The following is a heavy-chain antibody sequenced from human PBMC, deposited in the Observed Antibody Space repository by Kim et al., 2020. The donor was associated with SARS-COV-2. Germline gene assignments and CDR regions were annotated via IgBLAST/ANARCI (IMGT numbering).Heavy chain of an antibody. CDR3: AILRGITMVRGVGYVMDV. CDR2: ISYDGRNK. Sequence: GGSLRLSCAASGFTFSGYGMHWVRQAPGKGLEWVAVISYDGRNKYYADSVKGRFTISRDNSKNTLYLQMNSLRAEDTAVYYCAILRGITMVRGVGYVMDVWGQGTTVTVSS. V-gene: IGHV3-33*05. D-gene: IGHD3-10*01. CDR1: GFTFSGYG. J-gene: IGHJ6*02.